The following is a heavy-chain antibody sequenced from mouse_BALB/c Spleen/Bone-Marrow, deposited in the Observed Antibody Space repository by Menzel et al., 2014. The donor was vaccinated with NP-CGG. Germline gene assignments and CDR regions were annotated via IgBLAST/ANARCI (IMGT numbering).Heavy chain of an antibody. D-gene: IGHD4-1*01. V-gene: IGHV1S56*01. J-gene: IGHJ2*01. CDR3: AREANWDFDY. CDR1: GYTFTSYY. Sequence: QVHVKQSGPELVKPGASVRISCKASGYTFTSYYIHWVKQRPGQGLEWIGWIYPGNVNTKYNEKFKGKATLTADKSSSTAYMQLSGLTSEDSAVYFCAREANWDFDYWGQGTTLTVSS. CDR2: IYPGNVNT.